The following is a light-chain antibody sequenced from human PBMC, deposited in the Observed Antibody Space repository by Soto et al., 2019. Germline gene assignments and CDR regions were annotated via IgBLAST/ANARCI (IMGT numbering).Light chain of an antibody. CDR1: QSVSSSH. CDR2: GTS. CDR3: QQYGNSPIT. J-gene: IGKJ5*01. Sequence: EIVLTQSPCTLSLSPGERATLSCRASQSVSSSHLAWYQQKPGQAPRLLIYGTSSRATGIPDRFSGSGSGTDFTLTISRLEPEDFAVYYCQQYGNSPITFGQGTRLEIK. V-gene: IGKV3-20*01.